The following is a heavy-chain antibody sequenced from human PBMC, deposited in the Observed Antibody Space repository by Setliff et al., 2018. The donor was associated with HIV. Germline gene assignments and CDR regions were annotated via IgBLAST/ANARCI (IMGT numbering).Heavy chain of an antibody. CDR1: GYSISSGYY. J-gene: IGHJ6*03. CDR3: ARVSCSSWYSIPRYYYYSMDV. V-gene: IGHV4-38-2*01. CDR2: IFHSGGI. Sequence: SETLSLTCAVSGYSISSGYYWGWIRQPPGKGLEWVGSIFHSGGIYYNPSLKSRVTISGDTSKNQFSLRLRSVTAADTAVYYCARVSCSSWYSIPRYYYYSMDVWGNGTTVTVSS. D-gene: IGHD6-13*01.